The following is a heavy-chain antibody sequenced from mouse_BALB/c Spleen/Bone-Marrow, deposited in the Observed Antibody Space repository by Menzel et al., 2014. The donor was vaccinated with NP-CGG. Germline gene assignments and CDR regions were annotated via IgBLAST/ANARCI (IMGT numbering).Heavy chain of an antibody. D-gene: IGHD2-4*01. V-gene: IGHV2-6-7*02. CDR2: IWGDGST. J-gene: IGHJ4*01. CDR1: GFSLTGYG. CDR3: ARDSFLITRALDY. Sequence: VQLQESGPGLVAPSQSLSITCTVSGFSLTGYGVSWVRQPPGKGLEWLGMIWGDGSTDYNSALKSRLSISKDNSKGQVFLKMNSLQTDDTARYYCARDSFLITRALDYWGQGTSVTVSS.